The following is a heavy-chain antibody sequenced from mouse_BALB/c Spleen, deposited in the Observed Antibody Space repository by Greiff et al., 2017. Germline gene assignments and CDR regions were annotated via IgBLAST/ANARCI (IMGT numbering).Heavy chain of an antibody. V-gene: IGHV2-6-7*01. CDR2: IWGDGST. J-gene: IGHJ4*01. CDR1: GFSLTGYG. Sequence: VQLVESGPGLVAPSQSLSITCTVSGFSLTGYGVNWVRQPPGKGLEWLGMIWGDGSTDYNSALKSRLSISKDNSKSQVFLKMNSLQTDDTARYYCARSYYRYDGAMDYWGQGTAVTVSS. D-gene: IGHD2-14*01. CDR3: ARSYYRYDGAMDY.